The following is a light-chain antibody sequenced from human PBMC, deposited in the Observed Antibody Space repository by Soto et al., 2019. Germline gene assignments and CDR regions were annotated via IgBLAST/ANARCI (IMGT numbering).Light chain of an antibody. J-gene: IGKJ1*01. V-gene: IGKV3-20*01. CDR3: QQYRSSLWT. Sequence: EIVLTQSPGTLSLSPGERATLSCRASQSISSSYLAWYQQKPGQAPRLLVYGASSRATGIPDRFSGSGSGTDFTLTISRLEPEDFALYYCQQYRSSLWTFGQGTKVEIK. CDR1: QSISSSY. CDR2: GAS.